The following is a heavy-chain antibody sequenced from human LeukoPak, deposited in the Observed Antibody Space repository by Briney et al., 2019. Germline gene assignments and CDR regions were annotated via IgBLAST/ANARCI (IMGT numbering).Heavy chain of an antibody. Sequence: SVKVSCKASGGTFSSYAISWVRQAPGQGLEWMGGIIPIFGTANYAQKFQGRVTITADESTSTAYMELSSLRSEDTAVYYCARDGYNPVAAFDIWGQGTMVTVSS. CDR2: IIPIFGTA. V-gene: IGHV1-69*13. CDR1: GGTFSSYA. D-gene: IGHD5-24*01. J-gene: IGHJ3*02. CDR3: ARDGYNPVAAFDI.